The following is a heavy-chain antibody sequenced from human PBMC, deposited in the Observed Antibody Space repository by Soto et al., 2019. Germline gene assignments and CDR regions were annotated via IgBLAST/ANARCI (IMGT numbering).Heavy chain of an antibody. Sequence: SETLSLTCTVSGASINDYYWSWIRQTPGKGLEWVGFMYYSETTKYNPSLKGRVNMSLDTSKNQVSLHLKSVTAADTAVYYCARANSSTWYKLEYKWFDPWGQGTLVTVS. CDR2: MYYSETT. D-gene: IGHD6-13*01. CDR1: GASINDYY. J-gene: IGHJ5*02. CDR3: ARANSSTWYKLEYKWFDP. V-gene: IGHV4-59*01.